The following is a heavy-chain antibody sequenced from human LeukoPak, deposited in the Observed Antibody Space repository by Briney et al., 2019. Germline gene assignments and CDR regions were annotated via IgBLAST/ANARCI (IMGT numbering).Heavy chain of an antibody. CDR3: ARAGLQQWLSFDN. D-gene: IGHD6-19*01. J-gene: IGHJ4*02. CDR1: GFKFSSYS. V-gene: IGHV3-48*01. Sequence: GGSLRLSCAASGFKFSSYSMNWVRQAPGKGLEWVSYISSTSSTIYYADSVKGRFTISRDNAKNSLYLQMDSLRAEDTAVYYCARAGLQQWLSFDNWGQGTLVTVST. CDR2: ISSTSSTI.